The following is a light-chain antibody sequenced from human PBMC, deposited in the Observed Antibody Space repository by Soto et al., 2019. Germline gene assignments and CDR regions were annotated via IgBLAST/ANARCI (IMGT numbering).Light chain of an antibody. Sequence: DIQMTQSPSSLPASVGDRVTITCRASQSISTYLNWYQQKPGKAPQLLIYSASSLQSGVPSRFSGSGSGTDFTLTISSLQPEDFATYYCQHYNSYSEAFGQGTKVDIK. CDR3: QHYNSYSEA. V-gene: IGKV1-39*01. J-gene: IGKJ1*01. CDR2: SAS. CDR1: QSISTY.